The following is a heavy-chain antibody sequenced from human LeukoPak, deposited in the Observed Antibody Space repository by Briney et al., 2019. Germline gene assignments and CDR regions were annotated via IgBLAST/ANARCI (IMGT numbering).Heavy chain of an antibody. CDR2: INTHTGNP. Sequence: ASVKVSCKASGYTFISYAMNWVRQAPGQGLEWMGWINTHTGNPTYAQGFTGRFVFSLDTSVSTAYLQISSLTAEDTAVYYCAREYIDPPLGDFDSASYIDYWGQGTLVTVSS. CDR3: AREYIDPPLGDFDSASYIDY. D-gene: IGHD3-10*01. CDR1: GYTFISYA. V-gene: IGHV7-4-1*02. J-gene: IGHJ4*02.